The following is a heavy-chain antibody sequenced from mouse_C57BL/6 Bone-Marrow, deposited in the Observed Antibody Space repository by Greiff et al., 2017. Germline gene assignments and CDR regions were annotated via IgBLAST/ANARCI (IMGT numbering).Heavy chain of an antibody. CDR1: GYIFTEYT. J-gene: IGHJ2*01. V-gene: IGHV1-62-2*01. CDR2: FYPGSGSI. CDR3: ARHERYYDYEGYFDY. Sequence: QVHVKQSGAELVKPGASVKLSCKASGYIFTEYTIHWVKQRSGQGLEWIGWFYPGSGSIKDNERLKDKATLTADKSSNTVYMELSRLTSEDSAVYFCARHERYYDYEGYFDYWGQGTTLTVSS. D-gene: IGHD2-4*01.